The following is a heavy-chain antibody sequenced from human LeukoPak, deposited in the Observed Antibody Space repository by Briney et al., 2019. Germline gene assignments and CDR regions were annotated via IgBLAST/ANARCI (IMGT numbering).Heavy chain of an antibody. CDR3: ARSSGGSHMGDFDY. CDR2: INWNGGST. D-gene: IGHD1-26*01. V-gene: IGHV3-20*01. CDR1: GFTFSDYW. J-gene: IGHJ4*02. Sequence: GGSLTLSCAASGFTFSDYWMHWVRQAPGKGLEWVSGINWNGGSTGYADSVKGRFTISRDNAKNSLYLQMNSLRAEDTALYHCARSSGGSHMGDFDYWGQGTLVTVSS.